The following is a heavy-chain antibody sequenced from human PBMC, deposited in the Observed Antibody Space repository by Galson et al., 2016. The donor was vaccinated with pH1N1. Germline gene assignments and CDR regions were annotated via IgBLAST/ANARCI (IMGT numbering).Heavy chain of an antibody. V-gene: IGHV4-59*08. D-gene: IGHD4-17*01. CDR2: ISYTGNT. CDR1: GDPISNYY. CDR3: ARHPWDYGDDVGGEYDS. Sequence: SETLSLTCTVSGDPISNYYWNWIRQPPGKGLEWIGYISYTGNTKYNSSLKSRVTISRDTSKNQFFLKVISVTAADTAVYYCARHPWDYGDDVGGEYDSWGQGTLVTVSS. J-gene: IGHJ4*02.